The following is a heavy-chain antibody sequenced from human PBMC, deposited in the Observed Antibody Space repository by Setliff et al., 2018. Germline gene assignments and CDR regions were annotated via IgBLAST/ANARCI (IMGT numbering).Heavy chain of an antibody. Sequence: SETLSLTCAVYGGSFSGNYWNWIRQPPGKGLEWIGYVSHSGSTDYNPSLRRRFTVSVDTSRIHISLKLRSVTAADTAVYYCSRAPGRKDYHYMEFWGKGTTVTVSS. CDR2: VSHSGST. CDR3: SRAPGRKDYHYMEF. CDR1: GGSFSGNY. D-gene: IGHD2-15*01. V-gene: IGHV4-34*01. J-gene: IGHJ6*03.